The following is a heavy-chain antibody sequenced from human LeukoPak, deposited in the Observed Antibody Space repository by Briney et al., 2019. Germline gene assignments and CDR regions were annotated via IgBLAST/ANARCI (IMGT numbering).Heavy chain of an antibody. CDR3: VRDRSYGAFDY. D-gene: IGHD5-18*01. CDR2: ITRNGGTT. J-gene: IGHJ4*02. Sequence: GGSLRLSCAASGFTFSSYAMSWVRQAPGKGLEWVSGITRNGGTTGYADSVRGRFTISRDNAKTSLYLQMNSLRAEDTAFYHCVRDRSYGAFDYWGQGTLVTVSS. CDR1: GFTFSSYA. V-gene: IGHV3-20*01.